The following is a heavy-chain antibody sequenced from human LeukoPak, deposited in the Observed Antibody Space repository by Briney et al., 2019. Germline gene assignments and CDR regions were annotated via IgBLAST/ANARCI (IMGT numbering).Heavy chain of an antibody. CDR3: ARSIAAADTAINYFDY. CDR1: GFTFSSYG. Sequence: GRSLRLSCAASGFTFSSYGMHWVRQAPGKGLEWVAVIWYDGSNKYYADSVKGRFTISRDNSKNTLYLQMNSLRAEDTAVYYCARSIAAADTAINYFDYWGQGTLVTVSS. J-gene: IGHJ4*02. CDR2: IWYDGSNK. D-gene: IGHD6-13*01. V-gene: IGHV3-30*19.